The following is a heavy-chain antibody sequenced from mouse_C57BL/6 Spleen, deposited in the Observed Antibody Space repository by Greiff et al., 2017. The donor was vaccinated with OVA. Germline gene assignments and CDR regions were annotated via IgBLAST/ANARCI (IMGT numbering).Heavy chain of an antibody. CDR1: GFTFSSYA. CDR2: ISDGGSYT. D-gene: IGHD1-1*01. CDR3: AREGGYYGSPFAY. J-gene: IGHJ3*01. V-gene: IGHV5-4*01. Sequence: EVQLVESGGGLVKPGGSLKLSCAASGFTFSSYAMSWVRQTPEKRLEWVATISDGGSYTYYPDNVKGRFTISRDNAKNNLYLQMSHLKSEDTAMYYCAREGGYYGSPFAYWGQGTLVTVSA.